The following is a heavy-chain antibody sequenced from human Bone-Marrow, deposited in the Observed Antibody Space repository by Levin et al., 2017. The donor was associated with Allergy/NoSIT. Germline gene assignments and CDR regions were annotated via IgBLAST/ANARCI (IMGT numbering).Heavy chain of an antibody. J-gene: IGHJ4*02. D-gene: IGHD3-10*01. CDR1: GYNFTNYW. V-gene: IGHV5-51*01. Sequence: PGGSLRLSCSGSGYNFTNYWIAWLRQVPGKGLEWMGMMYPRDSDITYSPSFQGHVTISVDKSVTTAYLQWRSLKASDTAMYYCARPPSYSTGLFGALRFDSWGQGTLVTVSS. CDR3: ARPPSYSTGLFGALRFDS. CDR2: MYPRDSDI.